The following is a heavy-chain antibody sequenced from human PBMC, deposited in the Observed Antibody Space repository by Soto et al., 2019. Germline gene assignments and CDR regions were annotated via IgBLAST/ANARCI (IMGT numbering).Heavy chain of an antibody. CDR2: INSDGSST. J-gene: IGHJ4*02. V-gene: IGHV3-74*01. D-gene: IGHD3-22*01. CDR3: ARGAHPYYSSGFIDY. Sequence: LRLSCAASGFTFSSNWMHWVRQAPGKGLVWVSRINSDGSSTSNADSVKGRFTISRDNAKNTLYLQMTSLRVEDTAVYYCARGAHPYYSSGFIDYWGQGTLVTVSS. CDR1: GFTFSSNW.